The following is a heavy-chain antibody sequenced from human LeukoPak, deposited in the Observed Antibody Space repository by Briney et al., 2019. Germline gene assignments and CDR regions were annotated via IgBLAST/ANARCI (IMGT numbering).Heavy chain of an antibody. Sequence: PGGSLRLSCAASGFTLSSYWMHWVRQAPGKGLVWVSRIHSDGSSTTYADSVKGRFTISSDNAKNTLYLQMDSLRVEDTAVYYCARDSFAPSWGQGTLVTVSS. D-gene: IGHD2/OR15-2a*01. CDR1: GFTLSSYW. V-gene: IGHV3-74*01. CDR2: IHSDGSST. J-gene: IGHJ4*02. CDR3: ARDSFAPS.